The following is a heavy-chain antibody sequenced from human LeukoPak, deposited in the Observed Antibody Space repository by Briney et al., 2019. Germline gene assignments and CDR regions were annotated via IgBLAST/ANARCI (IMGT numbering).Heavy chain of an antibody. CDR1: GYTFTGYY. Sequence: ASVKVSRKASGYTFTGYYMHWVRQAPGQGLEWMGWINPNSGGTNYAQKFQGRVTMTRDTSISTAYMELSRLRSDDTAVYYCARDTHQLPGPDYWGQGTLVTVSS. D-gene: IGHD2-2*01. V-gene: IGHV1-2*02. CDR2: INPNSGGT. J-gene: IGHJ4*02. CDR3: ARDTHQLPGPDY.